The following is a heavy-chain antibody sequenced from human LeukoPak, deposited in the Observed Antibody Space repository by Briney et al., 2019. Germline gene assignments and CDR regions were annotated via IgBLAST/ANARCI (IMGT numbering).Heavy chain of an antibody. CDR2: IDTSGNT. D-gene: IGHD1-26*01. CDR1: GYSISSGYY. J-gene: IGHJ3*02. V-gene: IGHV4-4*07. Sequence: PSETLSLTCAVSGYSISSGYYWGWIRQPAGKGLEWIGRIDTSGNTNYNPSLKSRVTVSVDRSKNQFSLKLSSVTVADTAVYYCATKVMSGSYWGAFDIWGQGTLVTVSS. CDR3: ATKVMSGSYWGAFDI.